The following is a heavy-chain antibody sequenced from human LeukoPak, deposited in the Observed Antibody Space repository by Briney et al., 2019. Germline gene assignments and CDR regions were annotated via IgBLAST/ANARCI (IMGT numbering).Heavy chain of an antibody. J-gene: IGHJ2*01. CDR1: GYPISSGYY. V-gene: IGHV4-38-2*01. Sequence: SETLSLTCAVSGYPISSGYYWGWIRQPPGKGLEWIGSIYHSGSTYYNPSLKSRVTISVDTSKNQFSLKLSSVTAADTAVYYCARALGTRSGYFDLWGRGTLVTVSS. D-gene: IGHD3-10*01. CDR3: ARALGTRSGYFDL. CDR2: IYHSGST.